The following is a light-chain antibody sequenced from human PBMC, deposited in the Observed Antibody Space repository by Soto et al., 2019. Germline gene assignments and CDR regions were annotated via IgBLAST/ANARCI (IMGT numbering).Light chain of an antibody. CDR2: AAS. CDR3: QQYGSSLPVT. Sequence: EIVLTQSPGTLSLSPGERATLSCRASQSLTNNYLAWYQQKPGQAPRLLISAASSRATGIPDRFSGSGSETDFTLTISRLEPEDFAVYYCQQYGSSLPVTFGGGTNVEIK. J-gene: IGKJ4*01. CDR1: QSLTNNY. V-gene: IGKV3-20*01.